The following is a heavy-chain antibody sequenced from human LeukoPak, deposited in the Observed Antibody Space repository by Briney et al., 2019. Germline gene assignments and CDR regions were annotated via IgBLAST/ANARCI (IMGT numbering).Heavy chain of an antibody. D-gene: IGHD4-17*01. CDR1: GFTFRAYA. J-gene: IGHJ6*03. CDR2: IRFDGTKR. V-gene: IGHV3-30*02. Sequence: GGSLRLSCAASGFTFRAYAMHWVRQAPGKGLEWVAFIRFDGTKRYYGNSVRGRFTISRDTSKNMMYLQMNSLRAEDTAVYYCAKGDYGDYDEPHYYFSYMEVWGKGTTVTVSS. CDR3: AKGDYGDYDEPHYYFSYMEV.